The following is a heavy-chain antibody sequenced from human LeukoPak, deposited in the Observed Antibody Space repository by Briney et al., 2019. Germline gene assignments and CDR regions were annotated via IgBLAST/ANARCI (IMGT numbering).Heavy chain of an antibody. CDR3: PXXXXXDXYXDY. Sequence: GGSLRLSCAASGFTFSSYAMSWVRQAPGKGQEWVSAISGSGGSTYYADSVKGRFTISRDNSKNTLYLQMNSLRAEDTAVYYCPXXXXXDXYXDYWXXGTLVT. V-gene: IGHV3-23*01. CDR1: GFTFSSYA. J-gene: IGHJ4*02. D-gene: IGHD2-21*02. CDR2: ISGSGGST.